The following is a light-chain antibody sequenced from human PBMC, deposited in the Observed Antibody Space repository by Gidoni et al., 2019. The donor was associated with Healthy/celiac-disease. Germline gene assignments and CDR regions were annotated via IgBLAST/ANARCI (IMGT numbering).Light chain of an antibody. V-gene: IGKV1-5*01. J-gene: IGKJ1*01. Sequence: DIQMTQSPSTLSASVGDRVTITCRASQSISSWVAWYQQKPGKAPKLLIYAASRLESGVPSRFSGSGSGTEFTLTISSLQPDDFATYYCQQYNSYWTFGQGTKVEIK. CDR2: AAS. CDR1: QSISSW. CDR3: QQYNSYWT.